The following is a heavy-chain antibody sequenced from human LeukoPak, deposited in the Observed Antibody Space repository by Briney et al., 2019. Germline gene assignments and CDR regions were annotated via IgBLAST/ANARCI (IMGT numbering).Heavy chain of an antibody. J-gene: IGHJ3*02. D-gene: IGHD3-9*01. V-gene: IGHV6-1*01. CDR2: TYYRSKWYN. CDR1: GDSVSSNSAA. Sequence: SQTLSLTCAISGDSVSSNSAAWNWIRQSPSRGLEGLGRTYYRSKWYNDYAVSVKSRITINPDTSKNQFSLQLNSVTPEDTAVYYCARGGYDILTGYSIEAFDIWGQGTMVTVSS. CDR3: ARGGYDILTGYSIEAFDI.